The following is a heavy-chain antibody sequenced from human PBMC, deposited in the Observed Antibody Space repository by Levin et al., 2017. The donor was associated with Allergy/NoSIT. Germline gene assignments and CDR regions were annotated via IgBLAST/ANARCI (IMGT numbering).Heavy chain of an antibody. V-gene: IGHV3-21*01. CDR1: GFTFRSYS. Sequence: GGSLRLSCAASGFTFRSYSMNWVRQAPGKGLEWVSTISSTSSYIYHAESVKGRFTISRDNAKNSVYLQMSSLRAEDTAVYYCSRDLSLGIPQGFDCWGQGTLVTVSS. CDR2: ISSTSSYI. D-gene: IGHD1-26*01. CDR3: SRDLSLGIPQGFDC. J-gene: IGHJ4*02.